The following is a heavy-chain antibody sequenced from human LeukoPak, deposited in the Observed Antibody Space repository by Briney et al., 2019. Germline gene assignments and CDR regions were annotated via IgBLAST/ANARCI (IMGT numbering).Heavy chain of an antibody. V-gene: IGHV1-18*04. J-gene: IGHJ4*02. D-gene: IGHD2-2*02. CDR3: ASGYRYDY. CDR2: ISANNGDT. Sequence: GASVTVSFKSSGYTFTSYGFSWVRQAPGQGNEWMAWISANNGDTNYYKTVQGRVVLSTDTSTNTAYMELRYVMFDDSSVYYCASGYRYDYWGQGTLVSVSS. CDR1: GYTFTSYG.